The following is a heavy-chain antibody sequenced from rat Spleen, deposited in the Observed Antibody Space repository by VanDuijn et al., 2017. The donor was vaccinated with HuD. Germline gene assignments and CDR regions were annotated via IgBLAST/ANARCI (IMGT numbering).Heavy chain of an antibody. J-gene: IGHJ2*01. V-gene: IGHV3-1*01. Sequence: EVQLQESGPGLVKPSQSLSLTCSVTGHSIISTYWGWIRKFPGNKMEWMGYMSYSGTTTYNTSLKSRFSMTRDTSKNQFFLQLNSVTTEDTATYYCARSLGAPFDYWGQGVMVTVSS. D-gene: IGHD5-1*01. CDR3: ARSLGAPFDY. CDR1: GHSIISTY. CDR2: MSYSGTT.